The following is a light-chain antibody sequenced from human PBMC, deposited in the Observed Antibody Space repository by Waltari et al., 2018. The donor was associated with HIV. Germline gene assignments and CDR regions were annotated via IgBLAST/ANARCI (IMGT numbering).Light chain of an antibody. CDR2: EVS. CDR3: CSYAGSSTYVV. Sequence: QSALTQPSPVPGPSGQSLPISCTGTRSDFGIYNLVLGYQQHPGKAPKLMIYEVSKRPSGVSNRFSGSKSGNTASLTISGLQAEDEADYHCCSYAGSSTYVVFGGGTKLTVL. CDR1: RSDFGIYNL. V-gene: IGLV2-23*02. J-gene: IGLJ2*01.